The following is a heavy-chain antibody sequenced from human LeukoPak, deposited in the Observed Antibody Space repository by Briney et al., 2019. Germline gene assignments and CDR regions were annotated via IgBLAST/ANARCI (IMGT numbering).Heavy chain of an antibody. J-gene: IGHJ4*02. CDR2: IIPIFGTA. CDR3: ARAAEPYCSGGSCFFTEDC. V-gene: IGHV1-69*13. CDR1: GGTFSSYA. Sequence: ASVKVSCKASGGTFSSYAISWVRQAPGQGLEWMGGIIPIFGTANYAQKFQGRVTITADESTSTAYMELSSLRSEDTAVYYCARAAEPYCSGGSCFFTEDCWGQGTLVTASS. D-gene: IGHD2-15*01.